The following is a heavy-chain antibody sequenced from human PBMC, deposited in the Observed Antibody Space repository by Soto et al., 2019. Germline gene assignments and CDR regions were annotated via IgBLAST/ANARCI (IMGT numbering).Heavy chain of an antibody. CDR2: IYYSGST. V-gene: IGHV4-39*01. Sequence: SETLSLTCTVPGGSISSSSYYWGWFRQPPGKGLEWIGSIYYSGSTYYNPSLKSRVTISVDTSKNQFSLKLSSVTAADTAVYYCARSYSGGFDYWGQGTLVTVFS. D-gene: IGHD6-19*01. CDR3: ARSYSGGFDY. CDR1: GGSISSSSYY. J-gene: IGHJ4*02.